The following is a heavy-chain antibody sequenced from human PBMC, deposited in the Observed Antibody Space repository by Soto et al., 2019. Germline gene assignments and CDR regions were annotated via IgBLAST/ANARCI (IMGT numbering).Heavy chain of an antibody. CDR2: ISYDGSNK. CDR1: GFTFSSYG. V-gene: IGHV3-30*18. J-gene: IGHJ4*02. Sequence: QVQLVESGGGVVQHGRSLRLSCAASGFTFSSYGMHWVRQAPGKGLEWVAVISYDGSNKYYADSVKGRFTISRDNSKNTLYLQMNSLRAEDTAVYYCAKPTVVPAAPLEYWGQVTLVTVSS. CDR3: AKPTVVPAAPLEY. D-gene: IGHD2-2*01.